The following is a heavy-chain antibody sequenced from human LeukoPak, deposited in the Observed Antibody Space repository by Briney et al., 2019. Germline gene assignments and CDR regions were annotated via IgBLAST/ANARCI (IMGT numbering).Heavy chain of an antibody. V-gene: IGHV4-34*01. CDR1: GGSFSGYY. CDR2: VNHSGST. D-gene: IGHD3-10*01. CDR3: AGSGKVFDY. J-gene: IGHJ4*02. Sequence: PSETLSLTCAVYGGSFSGYYWSWIRQPPGKGLEWIGEVNHSGSTNYNPSLNSRVTISVDTSKNQFSLKLSSVTAADTAVYYCAGSGKVFDYWGQGTLVTVSS.